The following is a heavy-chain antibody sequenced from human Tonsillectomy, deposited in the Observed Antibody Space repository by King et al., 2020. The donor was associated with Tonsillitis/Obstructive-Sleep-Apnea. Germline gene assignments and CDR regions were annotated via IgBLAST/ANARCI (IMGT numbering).Heavy chain of an antibody. J-gene: IGHJ2*01. V-gene: IGHV4-59*02. Sequence: PLQESGPGLVRPSETLSLTCTVSGASASSSYWSWIRQTPGKGLEWIGFIHHSGSSNYNPSLKSRVSMSIDTSNHQFSLKLTSVAAADTAVYYCARRVLVAGPHWYFDLWGRGTLVTVSS. D-gene: IGHD6-19*01. CDR1: GASASSSY. CDR3: ARRVLVAGPHWYFDL. CDR2: IHHSGSS.